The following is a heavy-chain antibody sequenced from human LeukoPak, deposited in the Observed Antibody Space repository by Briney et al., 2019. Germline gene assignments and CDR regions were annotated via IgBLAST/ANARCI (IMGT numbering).Heavy chain of an antibody. CDR3: ARVRYYYDSSGYYDLDAFDI. D-gene: IGHD3-22*01. CDR2: IYTSGST. Sequence: SETLSLTCTVSGGSISIYYWSWIRQPAGKGLEWIGRIYTSGSTNYNPSLKGRVTMSVDTSKNQFSLKLSSVTAADTAVYYCARVRYYYDSSGYYDLDAFDIWGQGTMVTVSS. V-gene: IGHV4-4*07. CDR1: GGSISIYY. J-gene: IGHJ3*02.